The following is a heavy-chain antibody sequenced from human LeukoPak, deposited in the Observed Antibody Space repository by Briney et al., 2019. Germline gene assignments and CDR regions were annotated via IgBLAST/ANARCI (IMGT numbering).Heavy chain of an antibody. CDR2: INSDGSST. CDR3: ARRGAVADAFDI. Sequence: PGGSLRLSCAASGFTFSSYWMSWVRQAPGKGLVWVSRINSDGSSTSYADSVKGRFTISRDNAKNTLYLQMNSLRAEDTAVYYCARRGAVADAFDIWGQGTMVAVSS. CDR1: GFTFSSYW. D-gene: IGHD4-23*01. V-gene: IGHV3-74*01. J-gene: IGHJ3*02.